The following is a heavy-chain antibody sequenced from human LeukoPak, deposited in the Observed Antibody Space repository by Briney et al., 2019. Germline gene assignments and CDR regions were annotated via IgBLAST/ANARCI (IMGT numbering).Heavy chain of an antibody. V-gene: IGHV3-64D*06. Sequence: PGGSLRLSCSASAFTFSNYAVYWVRQAPGKGLEYVSSISINGVTTDYADSVKGRFTISRDNPKNTPYLQMSSLRAEDTAVYYCVKDRGAAGSERRIYYYYGMDVWGQGTTVTVSS. D-gene: IGHD6-13*01. J-gene: IGHJ6*02. CDR2: ISINGVTT. CDR3: VKDRGAAGSERRIYYYYGMDV. CDR1: AFTFSNYA.